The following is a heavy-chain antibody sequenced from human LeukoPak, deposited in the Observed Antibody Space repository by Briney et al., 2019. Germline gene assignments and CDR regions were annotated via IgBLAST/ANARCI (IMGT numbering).Heavy chain of an antibody. J-gene: IGHJ5*02. V-gene: IGHV4-39*07. D-gene: IGHD3-10*01. CDR3: ARDTESITMVRGVTWFDP. CDR2: IYYSGST. Sequence: WVRQPPGKGLEWIGSIYYSGSTYYNPSLKSRVTISVDTSKNQFSLKLSSVTAADTAVYYCARDTESITMVRGVTWFDPWGQGTLVTVSS.